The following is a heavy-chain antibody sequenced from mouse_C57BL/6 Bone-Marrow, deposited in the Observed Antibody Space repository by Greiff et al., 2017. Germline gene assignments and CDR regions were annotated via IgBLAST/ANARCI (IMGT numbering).Heavy chain of an antibody. D-gene: IGHD1-1*01. CDR3: SGTLFAY. V-gene: IGHV14-4*01. J-gene: IGHJ3*01. CDR2: IDPENGDT. Sequence: VQLQQSGAELVRPGASVKLSCTASGFNIKDDYMHWVKQRPEQGLEWIGWIDPENGDTEYASKFQGKATITADTSSHTAYLQLSSLTSEDTAVYYCSGTLFAYWGQGTLVTVSA. CDR1: GFNIKDDY.